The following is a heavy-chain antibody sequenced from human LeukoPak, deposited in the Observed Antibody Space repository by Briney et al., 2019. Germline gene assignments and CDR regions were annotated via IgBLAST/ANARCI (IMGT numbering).Heavy chain of an antibody. CDR2: IYTSGST. D-gene: IGHD6-6*01. V-gene: IGHV4-4*07. CDR1: GGSISSYY. Sequence: SETLSLTCTVSGGSISSYYWSWIRQPAGKGLEWIGRIYTSGSTNYNPSLKSRVTMSVDTSKNQFSLKLSSVTAADTAVYYCARVWGIAARPSWFDPWGQGTLVTVSS. J-gene: IGHJ5*02. CDR3: ARVWGIAARPSWFDP.